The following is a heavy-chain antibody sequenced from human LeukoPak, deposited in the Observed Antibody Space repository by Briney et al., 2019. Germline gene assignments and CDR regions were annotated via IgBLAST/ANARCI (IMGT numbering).Heavy chain of an antibody. D-gene: IGHD6-19*01. CDR1: GFTFCSYS. V-gene: IGHV3-21*01. Sequence: KPGGSLRLSCAASGFTFCSYSMNWVRQAPGKGLEWVSSISSSSSYIYYADSVKGRFTISRDNAKNSLYLQMNSLRAEDTAAYYCARAGSSGWYSRNFDYWGQGTLVTVSS. CDR2: ISSSSSYI. J-gene: IGHJ4*02. CDR3: ARAGSSGWYSRNFDY.